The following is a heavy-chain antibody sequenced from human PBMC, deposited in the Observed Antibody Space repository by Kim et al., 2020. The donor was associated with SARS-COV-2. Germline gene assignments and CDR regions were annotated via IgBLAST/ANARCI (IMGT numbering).Heavy chain of an antibody. D-gene: IGHD4-17*01. CDR3: ARDIRGTTVDPWGWFDP. Sequence: SETLSLTCTVSGGSISSYYWSWIRQPPGKGLEWIGYIYYSGSTNYNPSLKSRVTISVDTSKNQFSLKLSSVTAADTAAYYCARDIRGTTVDPWGWFDPWGQGTLVTVSS. J-gene: IGHJ5*02. CDR2: IYYSGST. CDR1: GGSISSYY. V-gene: IGHV4-59*01.